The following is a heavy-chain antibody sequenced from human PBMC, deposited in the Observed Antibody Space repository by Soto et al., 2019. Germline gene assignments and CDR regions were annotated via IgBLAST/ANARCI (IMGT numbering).Heavy chain of an antibody. CDR1: GFTFSSYW. D-gene: IGHD6-6*01. J-gene: IGHJ4*02. CDR3: ARLGGSSSVDY. Sequence: GGSLRLSCAASGFTFSSYWMHWVRQAPGEGLVWVSRIDTDGSDTTYADSVKGRFTISRDNAKNTLCLQMNSLRAEDTAVYYCARLGGSSSVDYWGQGILVTVSS. V-gene: IGHV3-74*01. CDR2: IDTDGSDT.